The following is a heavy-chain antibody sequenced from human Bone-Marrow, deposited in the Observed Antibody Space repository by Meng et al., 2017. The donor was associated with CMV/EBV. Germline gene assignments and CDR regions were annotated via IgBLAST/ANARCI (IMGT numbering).Heavy chain of an antibody. Sequence: KVSCKGSGYSFTSYWIGWVRQMPGKGLEWMGIIYPGDSDTRYSPSFQGQVTISADKSISTAYLQWSSLKASDTAMYYCARYGGNPFGYYYGLDVWGQWNTVNFAS. CDR3: ARYGGNPFGYYYGLDV. CDR2: IYPGDSDT. J-gene: IGHJ6*02. D-gene: IGHD4/OR15-4a*01. CDR1: GYSFTSYW. V-gene: IGHV5-51*01.